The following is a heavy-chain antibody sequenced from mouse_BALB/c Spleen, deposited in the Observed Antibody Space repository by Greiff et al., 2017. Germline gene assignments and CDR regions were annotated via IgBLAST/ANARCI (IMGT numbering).Heavy chain of an antibody. CDR3: ARYGYDNYFDY. D-gene: IGHD2-2*01. J-gene: IGHJ2*01. CDR1: GYSITSGYY. V-gene: IGHV3-6*02. CDR2: ISYDGSN. Sequence: EVKLQESGPGLVKPSQSLSLTCSVTGYSITSGYYWNWIRQFPGNKLEWMGYISYDGSNNYNPSLKNRISITRDTSKNQFFLKLNSVTTEDTATYYCARYGYDNYFDYWGQGTTLTVSS.